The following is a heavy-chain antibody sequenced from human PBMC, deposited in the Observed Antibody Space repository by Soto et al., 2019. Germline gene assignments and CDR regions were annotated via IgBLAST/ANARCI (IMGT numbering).Heavy chain of an antibody. CDR2: IYYSGST. Sequence: SETLSLTCTVSGGSISSYYWIWIRQPPGKGLEWIGYIYYSGSTNYNPSLKSRVTISVDTSKNQFSLKLSSVTAADTAVYYCASYSGYDSYYFDYWGQGTLVTVSS. CDR3: ASYSGYDSYYFDY. V-gene: IGHV4-59*08. D-gene: IGHD5-12*01. CDR1: GGSISSYY. J-gene: IGHJ4*02.